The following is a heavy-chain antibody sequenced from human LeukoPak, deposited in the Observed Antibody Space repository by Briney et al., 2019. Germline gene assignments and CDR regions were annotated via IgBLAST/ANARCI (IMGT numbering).Heavy chain of an antibody. Sequence: PGVSLRLPCAASVFTFSSYGMHWLPQAPGKGLEGVAVIWYDGSNKYYADSVKGRFTISRDNSKNTLYLRMNSLRAEDTAVYYCARASRFGSRGPLQPSTYWGQGTLVTVSS. CDR2: IWYDGSNK. D-gene: IGHD6-19*01. J-gene: IGHJ4*02. CDR3: ARASRFGSRGPLQPSTY. V-gene: IGHV3-33*01. CDR1: VFTFSSYG.